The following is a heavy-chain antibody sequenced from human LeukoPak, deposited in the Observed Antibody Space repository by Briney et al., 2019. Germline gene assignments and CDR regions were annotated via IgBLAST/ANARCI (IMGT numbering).Heavy chain of an antibody. Sequence: SETLSLTCTVSGGSISSGSYYWSWIRQPAGKGLGWIGRIYTSGSTNYNPSLKSRVTISVDTSKNQFSLKLSSVTAADTAVYYCARVPPYYDILTDAFDIWGQGTMVTVSS. V-gene: IGHV4-61*02. D-gene: IGHD3-9*01. J-gene: IGHJ3*02. CDR2: IYTSGST. CDR3: ARVPPYYDILTDAFDI. CDR1: GGSISSGSYY.